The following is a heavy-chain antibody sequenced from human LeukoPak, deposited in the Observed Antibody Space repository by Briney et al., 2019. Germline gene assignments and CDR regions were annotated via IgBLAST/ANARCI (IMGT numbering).Heavy chain of an antibody. Sequence: GGSLRLSCAASGFTFSNYGMSWVRQAPGKGLEWVSAISGSGGSTYYADSVRGRFSISRDNAKNSLYLQMNSLRAEDTAVYYCARVQKSRKSVASAVDCWGQGTVVIVSS. D-gene: IGHD5-12*01. J-gene: IGHJ4*02. CDR3: ARVQKSRKSVASAVDC. CDR2: ISGSGGST. CDR1: GFTFSNYG. V-gene: IGHV3-23*01.